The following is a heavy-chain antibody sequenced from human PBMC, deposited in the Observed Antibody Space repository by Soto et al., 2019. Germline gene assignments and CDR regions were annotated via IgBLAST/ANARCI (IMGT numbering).Heavy chain of an antibody. Sequence: ASVKVSCKASGYTFTSYSMHWVRQAPGQRLEWMGWINAGNGNTKYLQKFQGRVTITRDTSASTAYMELSSLRSEDTAVYYCARSTYYYDSSGSPRLDAFDVWGQGTMVTVSS. D-gene: IGHD3-22*01. CDR3: ARSTYYYDSSGSPRLDAFDV. V-gene: IGHV1-3*01. CDR1: GYTFTSYS. CDR2: INAGNGNT. J-gene: IGHJ3*01.